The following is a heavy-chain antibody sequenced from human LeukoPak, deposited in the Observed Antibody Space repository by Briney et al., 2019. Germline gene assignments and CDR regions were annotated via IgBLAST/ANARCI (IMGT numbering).Heavy chain of an antibody. CDR1: GFTFSSYA. J-gene: IGHJ4*02. Sequence: GGSLRLSCAASGFTFSSYAMSWVRQAPGKGLEWVSAISGSGGSTYYADSVKGRFTISRDNSKNTLYLQMNSLRAEDTAVYYCATCSWYYYDSSGCYPEVGYWGQGTLVTASS. V-gene: IGHV3-23*01. CDR2: ISGSGGST. CDR3: ATCSWYYYDSSGCYPEVGY. D-gene: IGHD3-22*01.